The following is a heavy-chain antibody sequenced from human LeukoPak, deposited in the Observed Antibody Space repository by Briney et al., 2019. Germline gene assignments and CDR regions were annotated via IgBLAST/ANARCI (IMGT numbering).Heavy chain of an antibody. V-gene: IGHV3-33*01. D-gene: IGHD3-22*01. CDR1: GFTFSNYA. CDR3: ARGEYYYDSSPLPFDY. CDR2: IWYDGSNK. J-gene: IGHJ4*02. Sequence: GGSLRLSCAGSGFTFSNYAMIWVRQAPGKGLEWVAVIWYDGSNKYYADSVKGRFTISRDNSKNTLYLQMNSLRAEDTAVYYCARGEYYYDSSPLPFDYWGQGTLVTVSS.